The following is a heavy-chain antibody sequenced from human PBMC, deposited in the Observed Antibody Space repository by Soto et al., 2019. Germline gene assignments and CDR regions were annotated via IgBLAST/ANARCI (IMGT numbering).Heavy chain of an antibody. V-gene: IGHV1-69*01. CDR3: GSSEQQLAGKLDS. CDR2: IIPIFGTA. J-gene: IGHJ5*01. CDR1: GGTFSNYA. Sequence: QVQLVQSGAEVKKPGSSVKVSCKASGGTFSNYAFSWVRQAPGQGLQWMGGIIPIFGTANYAQKFQGRVRISGDESRIIAYMGLSSLKSEDTAVYYWGSSEQQLAGKLDSWGQEPWSPSPQ. D-gene: IGHD6-13*01.